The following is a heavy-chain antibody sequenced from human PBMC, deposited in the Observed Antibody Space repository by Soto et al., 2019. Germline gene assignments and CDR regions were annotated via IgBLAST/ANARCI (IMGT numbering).Heavy chain of an antibody. CDR2: INHSGRT. CDR3: ARDKITGLFDY. CDR1: GGSFSGYY. J-gene: IGHJ4*02. D-gene: IGHD2-8*02. Sequence: SETRSLTCAVYGGSFSGYYWTWIRQPPGTGLEWIGEINHSGRTNYNPSLKSRVTISVDTSKNQFSLKLTSVTAADTAVYYCARDKITGLFDYWGQGTLVTVSS. V-gene: IGHV4-34*01.